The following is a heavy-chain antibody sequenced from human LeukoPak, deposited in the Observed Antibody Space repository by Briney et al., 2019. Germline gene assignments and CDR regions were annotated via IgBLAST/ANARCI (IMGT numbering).Heavy chain of an antibody. CDR1: GYTFTSYG. D-gene: IGHD5-18*01. V-gene: IGHV1-18*01. Sequence: GASVKVSCKASGYTFTSYGISWVRQAPGQGLEWMGWISAYNGNTNYAQKLQGRVTMTTDTFTSTAYMELSSLRSEDTAVYYCARYSYATDYWGQGTLVTVSS. CDR3: ARYSYATDY. CDR2: ISAYNGNT. J-gene: IGHJ4*02.